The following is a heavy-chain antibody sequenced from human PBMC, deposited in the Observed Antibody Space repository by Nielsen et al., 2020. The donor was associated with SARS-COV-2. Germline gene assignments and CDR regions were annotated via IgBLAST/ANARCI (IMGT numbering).Heavy chain of an antibody. V-gene: IGHV3-30-3*01. CDR2: ISYDGSNK. Sequence: GGSLRLSCAASGFTFSSYAMHWVRQAPGKGLEWVAVISYDGSNKYYADSVKGRFTISRDNSKNTLYLQMNSLRAEDTAVYYCAKDHLNSYSGSLGYWGQGTLVTVSS. CDR3: AKDHLNSYSGSLGY. J-gene: IGHJ4*02. D-gene: IGHD1-26*01. CDR1: GFTFSSYA.